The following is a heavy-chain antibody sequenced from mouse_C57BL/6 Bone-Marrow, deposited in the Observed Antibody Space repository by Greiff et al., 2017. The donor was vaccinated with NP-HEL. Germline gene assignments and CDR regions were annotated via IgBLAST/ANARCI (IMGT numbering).Heavy chain of an antibody. V-gene: IGHV1-47*01. CDR3: ARGGNYWYYFDY. Sequence: QVQLKESGAELVKPGASVKMSCKASGYTFTTYPIEWVKQNHGKSLEWIGNFHPYNDDTEYNEQFKNKATLTVEKSSSTVYLELSRLTSYDSSVYYWARGGNYWYYFDYWGQGTTLTVSS. D-gene: IGHD2-1*01. J-gene: IGHJ2*01. CDR1: GYTFTTYP. CDR2: FHPYNDDT.